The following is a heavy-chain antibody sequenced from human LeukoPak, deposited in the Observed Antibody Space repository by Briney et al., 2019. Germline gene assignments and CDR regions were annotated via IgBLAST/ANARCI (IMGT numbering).Heavy chain of an antibody. Sequence: GGSLRLSCAASGFTFSSYEMNWVRQAPGKGLEWVSYISSSGSTIYYADSVKGRFTISRDNAKNSLYLQMNSLRAEDTAVYYCASGSGSYSYYYYYMDVWGKGTTVTISS. V-gene: IGHV3-48*03. CDR3: ASGSGSYSYYYYYMDV. CDR2: ISSSGSTI. J-gene: IGHJ6*03. D-gene: IGHD3-10*01. CDR1: GFTFSSYE.